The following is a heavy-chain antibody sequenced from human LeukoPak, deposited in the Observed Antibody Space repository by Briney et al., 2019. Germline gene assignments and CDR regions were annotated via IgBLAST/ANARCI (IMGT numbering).Heavy chain of an antibody. J-gene: IGHJ3*02. V-gene: IGHV3-66*01. Sequence: QPGGSLRLSCAASGFTFSSYAMSWVRQAPGKGLEWVSVIYSGGSTYYADSVRGRFTISRDNSKNTLYLQMNSLRAEDTAVYYCARGIDYGDRNDAFDIWGQGTMVTVSS. CDR3: ARGIDYGDRNDAFDI. D-gene: IGHD4-17*01. CDR2: IYSGGST. CDR1: GFTFSSYA.